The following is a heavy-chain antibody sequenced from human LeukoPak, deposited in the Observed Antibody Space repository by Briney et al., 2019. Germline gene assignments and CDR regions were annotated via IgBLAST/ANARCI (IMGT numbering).Heavy chain of an antibody. D-gene: IGHD5-12*01. CDR1: GFTFSSYS. Sequence: PGGSLRLSCAASGFTFSSYSMNWVRQAPGKGLEWVSSISSSSSYIYYADSVKGRFTISRDNAKNSLYLQMNSLRAEDTAVYYCARDLGSGRTYYFDYWGQGTLVTVPS. V-gene: IGHV3-21*01. CDR3: ARDLGSGRTYYFDY. CDR2: ISSSSSYI. J-gene: IGHJ4*02.